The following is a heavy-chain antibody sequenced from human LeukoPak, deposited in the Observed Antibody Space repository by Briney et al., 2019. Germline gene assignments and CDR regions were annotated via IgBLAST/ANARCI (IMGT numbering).Heavy chain of an antibody. J-gene: IGHJ6*03. CDR3: ARDQPHFWSGTYYYYMDV. CDR1: VGSISSYY. V-gene: IGHV4-4*07. D-gene: IGHD3-3*02. Sequence: SETLSLTGTVSVGSISSYYWSWIRQPAGKGLEWIGRSYTSGSTNYNASLKSRDTMSVDTSKNQFSLKLSSVPAADAAVYYCARDQPHFWSGTYYYYMDVWGKGTTVTVSS. CDR2: SYTSGST.